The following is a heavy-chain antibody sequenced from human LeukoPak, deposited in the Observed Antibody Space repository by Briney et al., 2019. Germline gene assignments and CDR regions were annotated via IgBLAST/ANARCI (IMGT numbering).Heavy chain of an antibody. Sequence: PSETLSLTCTVSGGSISIYFWSWIRQPAGKGLEWIGRIYTSGKTDYNPSLKSRVTISVDTSKNHFSLKLSSVTAADTALYFCARSSNGGYTYGYYFDYWGQGTLVTVSS. CDR2: IYTSGKT. D-gene: IGHD5-18*01. CDR1: GGSISIYF. J-gene: IGHJ4*02. CDR3: ARSSNGGYTYGYYFDY. V-gene: IGHV4-4*07.